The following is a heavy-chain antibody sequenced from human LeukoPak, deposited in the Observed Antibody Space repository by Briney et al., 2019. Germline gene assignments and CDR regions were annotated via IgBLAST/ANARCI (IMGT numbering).Heavy chain of an antibody. D-gene: IGHD2-2*01. V-gene: IGHV1-18*01. CDR3: ARVGSSTSWIRARSWFDP. CDR1: GYTFTIYG. Sequence: ASVKVSCKASGYTFTIYGISWVRQAPGQGLEWMGWISAYNGNTNYAQKLQGRVTMTTDTSTSTAYMELRSLRSDDTAVYYCARVGSSTSWIRARSWFDPWGQGTLVTVSS. J-gene: IGHJ5*02. CDR2: ISAYNGNT.